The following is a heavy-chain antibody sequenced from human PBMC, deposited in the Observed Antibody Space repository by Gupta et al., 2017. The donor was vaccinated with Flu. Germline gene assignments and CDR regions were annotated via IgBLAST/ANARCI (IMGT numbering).Heavy chain of an antibody. CDR3: ARHGAGILYCSGGSCYVGAFDI. J-gene: IGHJ3*02. CDR1: GYSFTSYW. Sequence: EVQLVQSGAEVKKPGESLRISCKGSGYSFTSYWISWVRQMPGKGLEWMGRIDPSDSYTNYSPSFQGHVTISADKSISTAYLQWSSLKASDTAMYYCARHGAGILYCSGGSCYVGAFDIWGQGTMVTVSS. V-gene: IGHV5-10-1*01. D-gene: IGHD2-15*01. CDR2: IDPSDSYT.